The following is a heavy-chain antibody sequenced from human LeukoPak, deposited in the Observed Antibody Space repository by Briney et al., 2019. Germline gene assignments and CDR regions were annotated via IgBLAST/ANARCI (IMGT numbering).Heavy chain of an antibody. CDR2: IYYSGST. CDR3: ATLSMIDAFDI. J-gene: IGHJ3*02. D-gene: IGHD3-22*01. Sequence: PSQTLSLTCTVSGGSISSGSYYWSWIRQPPGKGLEWIGYIYYSGSTNYNPSLKSRVTISVDTSKNQFSLKLSSVTAADTAVYYCATLSMIDAFDIWGQGTMVTVSS. V-gene: IGHV4-61*01. CDR1: GGSISSGSYY.